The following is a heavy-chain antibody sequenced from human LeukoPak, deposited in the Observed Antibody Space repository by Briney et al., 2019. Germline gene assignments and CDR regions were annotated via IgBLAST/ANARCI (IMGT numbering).Heavy chain of an antibody. D-gene: IGHD3-22*01. CDR1: GFTFSSYE. CDR2: ISSSGSTI. Sequence: PGGSLRLSCAASGFTFSSYEMNWVRQAPGKGLEWVSYISSSGSTIYYADSVKGRFTISRDNAKNSLYLQMSSLRAEDTAVYHCARGSVYYYDSSGHWGYWGQGTLVTVSS. V-gene: IGHV3-48*03. J-gene: IGHJ4*02. CDR3: ARGSVYYYDSSGHWGY.